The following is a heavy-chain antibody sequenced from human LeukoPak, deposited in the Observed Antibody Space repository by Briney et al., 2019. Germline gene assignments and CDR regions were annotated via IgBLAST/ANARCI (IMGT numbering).Heavy chain of an antibody. V-gene: IGHV4-30-4*01. D-gene: IGHD2-21*02. CDR2: IYYSGST. J-gene: IGHJ4*02. Sequence: SETLSLTCTVSGGSISSGDYYWSWIRQPPGKGLEWIGYIYYSGSTYYNPSLKSRVTISVDTSKNQFSLKLSSVTAADTAVYYCARGLFYCGGDCYSLDYWGQGTLVTVSS. CDR3: ARGLFYCGGDCYSLDY. CDR1: GGSISSGDYY.